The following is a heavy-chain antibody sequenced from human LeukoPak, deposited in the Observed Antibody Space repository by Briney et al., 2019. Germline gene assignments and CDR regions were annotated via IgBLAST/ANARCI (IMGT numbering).Heavy chain of an antibody. D-gene: IGHD1-26*01. CDR1: GFTFSSYW. CDR2: IKQDGSEK. Sequence: PGGSLRLSCAASGFTFSSYWMSWVRQAPGKGLEWVANIKQDGSEKYYVDSVKGRFTISRDNAKNSLYLQMNSLRAEDTAVYYCARRSGSYHDAFDIWGQGTMVTVSS. J-gene: IGHJ3*02. V-gene: IGHV3-7*01. CDR3: ARRSGSYHDAFDI.